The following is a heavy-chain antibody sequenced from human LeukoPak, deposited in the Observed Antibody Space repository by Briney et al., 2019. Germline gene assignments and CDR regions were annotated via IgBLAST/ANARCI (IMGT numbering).Heavy chain of an antibody. V-gene: IGHV4-39*07. J-gene: IGHJ2*01. CDR1: GGSISSSSYF. CDR3: ARNRGSYEWYFDL. CDR2: IYYSGST. D-gene: IGHD1-26*01. Sequence: SETLSLTCTVSGGSISSSSYFWGWIRQPPGKGLEWIGSIYYSGSTYYNPSLKSRVTISVDTSKNQFSLKLSSVTAADTAVYYCARNRGSYEWYFDLWGRGTLVAVSS.